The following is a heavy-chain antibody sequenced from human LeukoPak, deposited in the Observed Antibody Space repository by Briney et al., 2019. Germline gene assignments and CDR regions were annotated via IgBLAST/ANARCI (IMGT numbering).Heavy chain of an antibody. CDR1: GGSISSSSYY. J-gene: IGHJ5*02. Sequence: PSETLSLTCTVSGGSISSSSYYWGWIRQPPGKGLEWIGSIYYSGSTYYNPSLKSRVTISVDTSKNQFSLKLSSVTAADTAVYYCARRGTYSGFDPWGQGTPVTVSS. CDR3: ARRGTYSGFDP. CDR2: IYYSGST. D-gene: IGHD1-7*01. V-gene: IGHV4-39*01.